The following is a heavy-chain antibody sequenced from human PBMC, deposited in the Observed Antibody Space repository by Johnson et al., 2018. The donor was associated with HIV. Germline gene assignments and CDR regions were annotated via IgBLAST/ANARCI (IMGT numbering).Heavy chain of an antibody. V-gene: IGHV3-30*04. D-gene: IGHD1-26*01. J-gene: IGHJ3*01. Sequence: QVQLVESGGGVVQPGGSLRLSCAASGFTFSSYAMHWVRQAPGKGLEWVAVIWYDGSNKYYADSVKCRFTISRDNSKNTLYLQMNSLRTYDTAVYYCARPPLERIISGSYGAFDLWGQGTMVTVSS. CDR2: IWYDGSNK. CDR1: GFTFSSYA. CDR3: ARPPLERIISGSYGAFDL.